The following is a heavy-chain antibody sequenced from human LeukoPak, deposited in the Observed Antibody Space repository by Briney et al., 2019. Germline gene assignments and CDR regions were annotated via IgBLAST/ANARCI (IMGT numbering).Heavy chain of an antibody. V-gene: IGHV4-39*01. J-gene: IGHJ4*02. CDR3: VRHDGRGGATMGALDS. CDR2: IYYGRTT. D-gene: IGHD5-12*01. CDR1: AGSITSGSHH. Sequence: SETLSLTCTVSAGSITSGSHHWGWIRQSPGKGLEWIGSIYYGRTTYYNPSLNSRVTISVVTSKNQFSLQPNSVTAADTAVYYCVRHDGRGGATMGALDSWGQGSLVTVSS.